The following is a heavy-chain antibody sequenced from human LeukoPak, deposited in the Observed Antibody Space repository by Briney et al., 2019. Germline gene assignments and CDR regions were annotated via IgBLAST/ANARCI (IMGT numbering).Heavy chain of an antibody. Sequence: GESLKISCKGSGYTFTNYWIAWVRQMPGKGLEWMGLIYPGDSDTRYNPSFQGHVAISVDRSISTAYLHWSSLKASDTAVYYCARAPTGDPFGILGQGTLVTVSS. J-gene: IGHJ3*02. CDR2: IYPGDSDT. CDR1: GYTFTNYW. D-gene: IGHD1-14*01. V-gene: IGHV5-51*01. CDR3: ARAPTGDPFGI.